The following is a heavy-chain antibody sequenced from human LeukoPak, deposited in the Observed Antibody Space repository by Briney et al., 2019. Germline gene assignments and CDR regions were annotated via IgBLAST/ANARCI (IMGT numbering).Heavy chain of an antibody. CDR1: GGSINDFY. V-gene: IGHV4-4*07. J-gene: IGHJ4*02. CDR2: IYISGTT. D-gene: IGHD3/OR15-3a*01. CDR3: ARDPFRSSFDF. Sequence: SEILSLTCIVSGGSINDFYWNWIRQTAGKGLEWIGRIYISGTTHYNPSLKSRVTMSVDTSQTQFSLKLTSVTTADTAVYYCARDPFRSSFDFWGRGILVTVSS.